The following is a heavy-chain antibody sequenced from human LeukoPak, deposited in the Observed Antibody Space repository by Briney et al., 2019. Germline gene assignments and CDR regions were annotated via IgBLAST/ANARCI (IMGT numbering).Heavy chain of an antibody. J-gene: IGHJ4*02. CDR1: GFTISTYA. V-gene: IGHV3-23*01. CDR3: AKERSRRFDFDY. D-gene: IGHD3-3*01. Sequence: GGSLRLSCEASGFTISTYAMSWVRQAPGKGLEWVASISGNSRDTYYADSVKGRFTISRVTSKNTLSLQMDSLRAEDTALYFCAKERSRRFDFDYWGQGTLVTVSS. CDR2: ISGNSRDT.